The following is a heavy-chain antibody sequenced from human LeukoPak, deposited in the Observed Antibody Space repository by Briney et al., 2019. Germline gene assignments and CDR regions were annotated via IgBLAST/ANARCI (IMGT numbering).Heavy chain of an antibody. CDR1: GFAFPNYA. CDR2: ISGSGTNT. CDR3: AKAEGTTWFNFDY. V-gene: IGHV3-23*01. J-gene: IGHJ4*02. D-gene: IGHD6-13*01. Sequence: GGSRRLSCAASGFAFPNYAMTWVRQAPGKGLEWVSTISGSGTNTYYTDSVKGRFTVSRDNSKNTLYLQMNSLRAEDTAVYYCAKAEGTTWFNFDYWGQGTLVTVSS.